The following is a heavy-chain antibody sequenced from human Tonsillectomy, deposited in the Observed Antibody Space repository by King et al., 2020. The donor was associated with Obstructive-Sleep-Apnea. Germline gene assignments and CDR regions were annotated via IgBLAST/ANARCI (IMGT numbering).Heavy chain of an antibody. CDR1: GFTVSCNY. CDR2: IYSGGSN. V-gene: IGHV3-66*01. J-gene: IGHJ4*02. D-gene: IGHD3-10*01. Sequence: VQLVESGGGLVQAGGSLRLSCAASGFTVSCNYMSWVRQASGKGLEWVSDIYSGGSNYYADSVKGRFTISRDNSRNTLFLQMNSLRAEDTAVYYCARGGGSGADYWGQGTLVTVSS. CDR3: ARGGGSGADY.